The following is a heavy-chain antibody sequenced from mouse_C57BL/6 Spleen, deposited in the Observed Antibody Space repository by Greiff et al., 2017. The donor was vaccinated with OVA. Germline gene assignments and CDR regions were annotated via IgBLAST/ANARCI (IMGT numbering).Heavy chain of an antibody. Sequence: VMLVESGPELVKPGASVKISCKASGYAFSSSWMNWVKQRPGKGLEWIGRIYPGDGDTNYNGKFKGKATLTADKSSSTAYMQLSSLTSEDSAVYFCARWGYNGDAMDYWGQGTSVTVSS. J-gene: IGHJ4*01. CDR2: IYPGDGDT. CDR1: GYAFSSSW. D-gene: IGHD1-3*01. V-gene: IGHV1-82*01. CDR3: ARWGYNGDAMDY.